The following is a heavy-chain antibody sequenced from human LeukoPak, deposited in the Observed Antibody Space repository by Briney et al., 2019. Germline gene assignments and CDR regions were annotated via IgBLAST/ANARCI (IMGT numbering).Heavy chain of an antibody. D-gene: IGHD5-18*01. Sequence: SETLSLTCTVSGGSISSGDYYWSWIRQPPGKGLEWIGYIYYSGSTYYNPSLKSRVTISVDTSKNQFSLKLSSVTAADTAVYYCARPRMGYSYGDDAFDIWGQGTMVTVSS. V-gene: IGHV4-30-4*08. CDR2: IYYSGST. J-gene: IGHJ3*02. CDR1: GGSISSGDYY. CDR3: ARPRMGYSYGDDAFDI.